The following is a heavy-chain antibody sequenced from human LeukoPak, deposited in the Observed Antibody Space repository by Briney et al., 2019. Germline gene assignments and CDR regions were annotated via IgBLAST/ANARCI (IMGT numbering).Heavy chain of an antibody. CDR2: INTDGSNT. CDR1: GFTFSTYW. CDR3: ASSLTYSGSYFDGLAT. J-gene: IGHJ3*02. Sequence: PGGSLRLSCAASGFTFSTYWMHWVRQAPGKGLVWVSRINTDGSNTNYADSVKGRFTISRDNAENTLYLQMNSLRAEDTAVYYCASSLTYSGSYFDGLATWGQGTMVTVSS. V-gene: IGHV3-74*01. D-gene: IGHD1-26*01.